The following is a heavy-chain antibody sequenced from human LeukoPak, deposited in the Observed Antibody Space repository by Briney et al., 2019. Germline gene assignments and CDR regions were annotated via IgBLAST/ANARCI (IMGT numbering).Heavy chain of an antibody. CDR1: GYTFTGHY. V-gene: IGHV1-2*02. CDR3: ARQAYDSSGYSMWDY. CDR2: INPNSGVT. D-gene: IGHD3-22*01. J-gene: IGHJ4*02. Sequence: ASVKVSCKASGYTFTGHYIHWVRQAPGQGVEWMGWINPNSGVTNFAHKFQGRFTMTRDTSISTAYMELSRLRSDDTTVYYCARQAYDSSGYSMWDYWGQGTLVTVSS.